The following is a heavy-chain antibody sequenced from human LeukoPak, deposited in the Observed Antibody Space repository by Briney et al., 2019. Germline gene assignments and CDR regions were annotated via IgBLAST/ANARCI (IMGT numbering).Heavy chain of an antibody. J-gene: IGHJ4*02. CDR3: ARDQRPRYYYDSSGYSLFDY. Sequence: PSETLSLTCTVSGGSISSGDYYWSWIRQPPGKGLEWIGYIYYSGSTYYNPSLKSRVTISVDTSKNQFSLKLSSVTAADTAVYYCARDQRPRYYYDSSGYSLFDYWGQGTLVTVSS. CDR2: IYYSGST. D-gene: IGHD3-22*01. CDR1: GGSISSGDYY. V-gene: IGHV4-30-4*01.